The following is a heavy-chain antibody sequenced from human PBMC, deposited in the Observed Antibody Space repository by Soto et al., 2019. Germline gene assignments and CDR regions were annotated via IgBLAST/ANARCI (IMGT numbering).Heavy chain of an antibody. D-gene: IGHD5-18*01. J-gene: IGHJ4*02. Sequence: GGSLRLSCAASGFTFSIYGMHWVRQAPGKGLEWVAVISYDGSNKYYADSVKGRFTISRDNSKNTLYLQMNSLRAEDTAVYYCAKDWARVSVDTAMGRFDYWGQGTLVTVSS. CDR1: GFTFSIYG. CDR2: ISYDGSNK. V-gene: IGHV3-30*18. CDR3: AKDWARVSVDTAMGRFDY.